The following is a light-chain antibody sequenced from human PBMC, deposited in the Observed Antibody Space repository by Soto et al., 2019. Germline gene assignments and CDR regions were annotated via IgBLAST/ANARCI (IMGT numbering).Light chain of an antibody. V-gene: IGLV2-14*01. CDR3: SSYTSSSTLDV. CDR2: DVS. Sequence: QCVLTQPASVPGSPGQSITISCTGTSSDVGGYNYVSWYQQHPGKAPKLMIYDVSNRPSGVSNRFSGSKSGNTASLTISGLQAEDEADYYCSSYTSSSTLDVFGTGTKVTVL. J-gene: IGLJ1*01. CDR1: SSDVGGYNY.